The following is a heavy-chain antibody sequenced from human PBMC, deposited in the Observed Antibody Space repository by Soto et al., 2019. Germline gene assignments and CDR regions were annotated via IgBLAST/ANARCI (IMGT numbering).Heavy chain of an antibody. J-gene: IGHJ5*02. CDR1: GGSISSGGYY. V-gene: IGHV4-31*03. Sequence: QVQLQESGPGLVKPSQTLSLTCTVSGGSISSGGYYWSWIRQHPGKGLEWIGYIYYSGSTYYNPSLKSRVTISVDTSKNQFSLKLSSVTAADTAVYYCARGKGYGDYVGGMNNWFDPWGQGTLVTVSS. CDR3: ARGKGYGDYVGGMNNWFDP. D-gene: IGHD4-17*01. CDR2: IYYSGST.